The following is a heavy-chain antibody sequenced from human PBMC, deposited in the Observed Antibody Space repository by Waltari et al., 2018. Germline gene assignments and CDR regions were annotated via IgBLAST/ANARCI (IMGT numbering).Heavy chain of an antibody. J-gene: IGHJ6*02. Sequence: QVQLQQWGAGLLKPSETLSLTCAVYGGSFSGYYWSWIRQPPGKGLEWIGEINHSGSTNSNPSLKSRVTISVETSKNQFSLKLNSVTAADTAVYYCARGPLTTVTLIYYYYGMDVWGQGTTVTVSS. CDR3: ARGPLTTVTLIYYYYGMDV. D-gene: IGHD4-17*01. CDR1: GGSFSGYY. V-gene: IGHV4-34*01. CDR2: INHSGST.